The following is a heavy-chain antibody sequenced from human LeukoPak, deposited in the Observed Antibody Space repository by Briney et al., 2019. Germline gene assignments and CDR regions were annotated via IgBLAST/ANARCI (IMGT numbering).Heavy chain of an antibody. V-gene: IGHV4-31*03. J-gene: IGHJ4*02. CDR2: IYYSGAA. D-gene: IGHD3-10*01. CDR3: ARGRYYGFSGDS. Sequence: PSETLSLTCTVSGGSIGNDGYYWNWLRQRPGRGLEWIAFIYYSGAASYNPSLKSRVTISVDTSTNQFSLKLTSVTAADTAVYFCARGRYYGFSGDSWGQGTLVTVSS. CDR1: GGSIGNDGYY.